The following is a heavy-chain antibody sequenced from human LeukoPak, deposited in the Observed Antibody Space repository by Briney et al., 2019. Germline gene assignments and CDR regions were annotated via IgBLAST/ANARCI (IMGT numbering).Heavy chain of an antibody. D-gene: IGHD1-26*01. V-gene: IGHV1-2*06. CDR1: GYTFTGYY. J-gene: IGHJ4*02. CDR3: ARKVVSGSYYDY. Sequence: ASVKVSCKASGYTFTGYYMHWVRQAPGQGLEWMGRINPNSGGTNYAQKIQGRVTMTRDTSISTAYMELSRLRSDDTAVYYCARKVVSGSYYDYWGQGTLVTVSS. CDR2: INPNSGGT.